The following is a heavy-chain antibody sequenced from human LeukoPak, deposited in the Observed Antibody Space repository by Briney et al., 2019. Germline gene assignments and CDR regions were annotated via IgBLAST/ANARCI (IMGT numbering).Heavy chain of an antibody. CDR3: AREYYDSSGYYYFDY. CDR2: IGTAGDT. V-gene: IGHV3-13*01. J-gene: IGHJ4*02. Sequence: QPGGSLRLSCAASGFTFSSYDMHWVRQATGKGLEWVSAIGTAGDTYYPGSVKGRFTISRENAKSSLYLQMNSLRAGDTAVYYCAREYYDSSGYYYFDYWGQGTLVTVSS. D-gene: IGHD3-22*01. CDR1: GFTFSSYD.